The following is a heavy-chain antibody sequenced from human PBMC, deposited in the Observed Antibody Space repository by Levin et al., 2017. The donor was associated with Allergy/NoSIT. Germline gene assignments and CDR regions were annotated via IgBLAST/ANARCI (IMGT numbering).Heavy chain of an antibody. J-gene: IGHJ4*02. CDR3: ARAYYYDSSGYYFDY. CDR1: GYTFTSYA. Sequence: AASVKVSCKASGYTFTSYAMHWVRQAPGQRLEWMGWINAGNGNTKYSQKFQGRVTITRDTSASTAYMELSSLRSEDTAVYYCARAYYYDSSGYYFDYWGQGTLVTVSS. D-gene: IGHD3-22*01. V-gene: IGHV1-3*01. CDR2: INAGNGNT.